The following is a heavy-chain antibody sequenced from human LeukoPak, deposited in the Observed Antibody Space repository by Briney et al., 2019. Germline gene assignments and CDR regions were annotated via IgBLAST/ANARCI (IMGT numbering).Heavy chain of an antibody. CDR2: INHSGNT. CDR3: ATIGYCGSTSCYAFGI. J-gene: IGHJ3*02. D-gene: IGHD2-2*01. CDR1: GGSFSDYY. V-gene: IGHV4-34*01. Sequence: SETLSLTCAVYGGSFSDYYWSWIRQPPGKGLEWIGEINHSGNTNYNPSLKSRVTISVDTSKNQFSLKLSSVTAADTAVYFCATIGYCGSTSCYAFGIWGQGTMVTVSS.